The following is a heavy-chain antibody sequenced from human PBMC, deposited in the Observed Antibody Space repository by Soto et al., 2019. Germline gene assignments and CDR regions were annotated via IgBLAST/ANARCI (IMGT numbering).Heavy chain of an antibody. CDR3: ASQRGIGDWFDP. Sequence: SETLSLTCTVSGGSISSGGYYWSWIRQHPGKGLEWIGYIYYSGSTYYNPSLKSRVTLSVDTSKNQFSLKLSSVTASDTAVYYCASQRGIGDWFDPWGQGTLVTAPQ. J-gene: IGHJ5*02. CDR2: IYYSGST. D-gene: IGHD1-26*01. CDR1: GGSISSGGYY. V-gene: IGHV4-31*03.